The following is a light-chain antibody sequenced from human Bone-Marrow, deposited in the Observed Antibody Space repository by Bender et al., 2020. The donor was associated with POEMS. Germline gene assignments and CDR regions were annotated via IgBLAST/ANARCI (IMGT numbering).Light chain of an antibody. CDR2: EVS. J-gene: IGLJ3*02. CDR1: SSDVGGYNY. CDR3: ATWDDSLNGWV. Sequence: QSALTQPPSASGSPGQSVTISCTGTSSDVGGYNYVSWYQQHPGKAPKLMIYEVSERPSGVPDRFSGSNSGTSASLAISGLLSDDEADFYCATWDDSLNGWVFGGGTKLTVL. V-gene: IGLV2-8*01.